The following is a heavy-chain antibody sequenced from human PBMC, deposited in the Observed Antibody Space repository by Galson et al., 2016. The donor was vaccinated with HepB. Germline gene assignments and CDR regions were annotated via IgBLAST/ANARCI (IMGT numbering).Heavy chain of an antibody. J-gene: IGHJ4*02. CDR2: IYSGGSI. V-gene: IGHV3-53*01. CDR3: ARGYTSGVPFW. Sequence: SLRLSCAASGFTFDKYGMTWFRQAPGKGLEWVSIIYSGGSIQYADSVKGRFTVSRDTSKSLMFLQMNSLGAEDTAMYFCARGYTSGVPFWWGQGTPVTVSS. CDR1: GFTFDKYG. D-gene: IGHD2-8*01.